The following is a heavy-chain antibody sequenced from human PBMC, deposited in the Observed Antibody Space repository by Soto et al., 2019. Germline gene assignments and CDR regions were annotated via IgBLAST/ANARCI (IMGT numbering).Heavy chain of an antibody. V-gene: IGHV4-39*01. CDR3: PKLLLVVAATTNWHFVL. CDR1: GGSISSSSYY. Sequence: QLQLQESGPGLVKPSETLSLTCTVSGGSISSSSYYWGWIRQPPGKGLEWIGSIYYSGSTYYNPSFSSRVTIATDTSKNQFSLKLSSVTAANTAVYHCPKLLLVVAATTNWHFVLWGRGTLVTVSS. J-gene: IGHJ2*01. CDR2: IYYSGST. D-gene: IGHD2-15*01.